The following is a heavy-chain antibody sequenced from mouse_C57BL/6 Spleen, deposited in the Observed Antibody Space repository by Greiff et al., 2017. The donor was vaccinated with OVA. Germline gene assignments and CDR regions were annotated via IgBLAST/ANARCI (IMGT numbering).Heavy chain of an antibody. Sequence: QVQLQQPGAELVKPGASVKMSCKASGYTFTSYWITWVKQRPGQGLEWIGDIYPGSGSTNYNEKFKSKATLTVDTSSSTAYMQLSSLTSEDSAVSYCASPRLRQRAMDYWGQGTTVTVSS. V-gene: IGHV1-55*01. D-gene: IGHD2-4*01. CDR2: IYPGSGST. CDR3: ASPRLRQRAMDY. J-gene: IGHJ4*01. CDR1: GYTFTSYW.